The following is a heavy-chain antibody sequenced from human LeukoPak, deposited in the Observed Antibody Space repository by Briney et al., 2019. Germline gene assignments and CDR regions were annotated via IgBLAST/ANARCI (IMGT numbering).Heavy chain of an antibody. J-gene: IGHJ5*02. V-gene: IGHV4-39*01. CDR2: IYYSGCT. Sequence: PSETLSLTCTVSGGSISSSSYYWGWIRQPPGKGLVWIGRIYYSGCTSYNPSLKSRLTISVDTSKNQFSLKLSSVTAADTAVYYWARHNTYYYDSSGYPLEWFDPWGQGTLVTVSS. CDR3: ARHNTYYYDSSGYPLEWFDP. CDR1: GGSISSSSYY. D-gene: IGHD3-22*01.